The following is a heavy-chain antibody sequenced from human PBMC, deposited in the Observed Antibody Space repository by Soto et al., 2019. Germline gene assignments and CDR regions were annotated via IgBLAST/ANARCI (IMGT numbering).Heavy chain of an antibody. CDR2: LADDGSDK. D-gene: IGHD3-9*01. CDR1: GFRFRTYA. Sequence: QVQMVESGGAAVQPGRSLRLSCVVSGFRFRTYAMHWVRQTPGKGLEWVAVLADDGSDKSYAESVKGRFTISRDDPKNTLYLQMNSLRADDTAVYYCARGYYGGTGYYFDSWGQGTLVTVSS. V-gene: IGHV3-30-3*01. J-gene: IGHJ4*02. CDR3: ARGYYGGTGYYFDS.